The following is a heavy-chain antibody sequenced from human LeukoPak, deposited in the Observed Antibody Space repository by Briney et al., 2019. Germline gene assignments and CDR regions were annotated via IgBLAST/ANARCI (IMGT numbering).Heavy chain of an antibody. D-gene: IGHD6-6*01. CDR2: VRSKIYAETT. J-gene: IGHJ4*02. Sequence: GGSLRLSGTGFGFTFAVYAIGWFGRAPGRGLGWVSFVRSKIYAETTDYAASVKGRFTISRDDSKSIAYLQMNSLKTEDTAVYYCQKYSSSSFDFWGQGTLVTVSS. CDR1: GFTFAVYA. CDR3: QKYSSSSFDF. V-gene: IGHV3-49*03.